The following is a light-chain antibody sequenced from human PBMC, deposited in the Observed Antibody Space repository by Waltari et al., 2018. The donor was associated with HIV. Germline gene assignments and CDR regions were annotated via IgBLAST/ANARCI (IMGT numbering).Light chain of an antibody. CDR1: QSVSSY. CDR3: QQRSNWPPMYT. J-gene: IGKJ2*01. V-gene: IGKV3-11*01. CDR2: DAS. Sequence: EIVLTQSPATLSLSPGARATLSCRASQSVSSYLAWYQQKPGQAPRLLIYDASNRATGIPARFSGSGSGTDFTLTISSLEPEDLAVYYCQQRSNWPPMYTFGQGTKVEIK.